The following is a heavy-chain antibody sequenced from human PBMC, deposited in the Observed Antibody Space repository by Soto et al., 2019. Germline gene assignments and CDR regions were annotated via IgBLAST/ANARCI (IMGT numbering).Heavy chain of an antibody. J-gene: IGHJ4*02. CDR2: ISYDGSNK. V-gene: IGHV3-30-3*01. D-gene: IGHD4-17*01. CDR1: GFTFSSYA. Sequence: GGSLRLSCAASGFTFSSYAMHWVRQAPGKGLEWVAVISYDGSNKYYADSVKGRFTISRDNSKNTLYLQMNSLRAEDTAVYYCARGDDYGDYIPFDYWGQGTLVTVSS. CDR3: ARGDDYGDYIPFDY.